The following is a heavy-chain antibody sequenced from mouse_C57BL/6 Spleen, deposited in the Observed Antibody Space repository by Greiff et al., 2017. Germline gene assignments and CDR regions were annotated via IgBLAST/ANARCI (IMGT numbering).Heavy chain of an antibody. D-gene: IGHD2-2*01. Sequence: QVQLQQSGAELVRPGASVTLSCKASGYTFTDYEMHWVKQTPVHGLEWIGAIDPETGGTAYNQKFKGKAILTADKSSSTAYMELRSLTSEDSAVYYCTNYGYDGYAMDYWGQGTSVTGSS. V-gene: IGHV1-15*01. J-gene: IGHJ4*01. CDR3: TNYGYDGYAMDY. CDR1: GYTFTDYE. CDR2: IDPETGGT.